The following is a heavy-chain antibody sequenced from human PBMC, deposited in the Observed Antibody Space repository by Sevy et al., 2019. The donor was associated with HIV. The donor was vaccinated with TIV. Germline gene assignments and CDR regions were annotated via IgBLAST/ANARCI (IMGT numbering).Heavy chain of an antibody. J-gene: IGHJ4*02. Sequence: GGSLRLSCAASGFTFHTYWMQWVRQAPGKGLEWVANIRQDGNEIYYADSVKGRFTISRDNAMQSLYLEMNNLRVEDLGIYYRGRRYFGVWGQGTLVPVSS. D-gene: IGHD3-9*01. CDR1: GFTFHTYW. V-gene: IGHV3-7*01. CDR3: GRRYFGV. CDR2: IRQDGNEI.